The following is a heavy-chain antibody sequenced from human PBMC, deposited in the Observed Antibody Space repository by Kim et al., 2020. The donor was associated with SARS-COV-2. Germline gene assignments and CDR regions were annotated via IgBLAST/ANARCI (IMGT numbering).Heavy chain of an antibody. D-gene: IGHD3-9*01. Sequence: ASVKVSCKASGYTFTSYDINWVRQATGQGLEWMGWMNPNSGNTGYAQKFQGRVTMTRNTSISTAYMELSSLRSEDTAVYYCARGDFDWLANGFTGDVWGQGTTVTVSS. CDR1: GYTFTSYD. CDR3: ARGDFDWLANGFTGDV. V-gene: IGHV1-8*01. CDR2: MNPNSGNT. J-gene: IGHJ6*02.